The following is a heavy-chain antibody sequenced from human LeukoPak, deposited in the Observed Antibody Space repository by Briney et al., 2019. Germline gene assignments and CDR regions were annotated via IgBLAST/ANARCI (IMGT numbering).Heavy chain of an antibody. V-gene: IGHV4-61*09. D-gene: IGHD6-19*01. CDR2: IYTSGST. Sequence: SQTLSLTCTVSGGSISSGSYYWSWIRQPAGKGLEWIGHIYTSGSTSSNPSLRSRVTISVETSKNQFSLKLSSVTAADTAVYYCARARSSGWSQKWFDPWGQGTLVTVSS. J-gene: IGHJ5*02. CDR1: GGSISSGSYY. CDR3: ARARSSGWSQKWFDP.